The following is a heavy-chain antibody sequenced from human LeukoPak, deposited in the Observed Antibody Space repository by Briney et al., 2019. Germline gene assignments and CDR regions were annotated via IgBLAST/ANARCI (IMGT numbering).Heavy chain of an antibody. CDR3: AAWGSLVV. D-gene: IGHD3-16*01. CDR2: IKEDGTRK. Sequence: GGSLRLSCAASGFTFSNCWMHWVRQAPGKGLDWVAHIKEDGTRKYYVDSVRGRFTISRDNAKNSLFLQMNSLRVEDTAVFYCAAWGSLVVWGQGTLVTVSS. J-gene: IGHJ4*02. CDR1: GFTFSNCW. V-gene: IGHV3-7*01.